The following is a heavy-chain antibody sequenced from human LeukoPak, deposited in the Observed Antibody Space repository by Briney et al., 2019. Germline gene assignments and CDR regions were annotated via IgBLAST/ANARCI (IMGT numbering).Heavy chain of an antibody. D-gene: IGHD3-22*01. CDR2: IYYSGST. V-gene: IGHV4-39*01. CDR1: SGSISSSSYY. Sequence: SETLSLTCTVSSGSISSSSYYWGWIRQPPGKGLEWIGSIYYSGSTYYNPSLKSRVTISVDTSKNQFSLKLSSVTAADTAVYYCARGPVVVVITTLGNWFDPWGQGTLVTVSS. CDR3: ARGPVVVVITTLGNWFDP. J-gene: IGHJ5*02.